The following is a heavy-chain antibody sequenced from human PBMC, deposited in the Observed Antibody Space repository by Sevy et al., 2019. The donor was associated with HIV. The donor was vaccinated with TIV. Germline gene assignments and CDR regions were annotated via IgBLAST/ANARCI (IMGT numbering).Heavy chain of an antibody. CDR1: GFTFSAYG. Sequence: GGSLRLSCAASGFTFSAYGMHWVRQAPGKGLEWVAFIRYDGSNQFYADSVKGRFTISRDNSNNTLYLQMNTLRTEDTAVYYGATRWTPGYWGQGTLVTVSS. D-gene: IGHD1-1*01. V-gene: IGHV3-30*02. CDR2: IRYDGSNQ. CDR3: ATRWTPGY. J-gene: IGHJ4*02.